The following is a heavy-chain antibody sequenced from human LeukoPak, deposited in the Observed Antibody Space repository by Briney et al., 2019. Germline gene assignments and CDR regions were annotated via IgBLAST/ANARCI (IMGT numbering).Heavy chain of an antibody. J-gene: IGHJ6*03. D-gene: IGHD3-22*01. V-gene: IGHV1-69*05. CDR2: IIPIFGTA. Sequence: SVKVSYKASGGTFSSYAISWVRQARGQGLEWTGGIIPIFGTANYAQKFQGRVTITTDESTSTAYMELSSLRSEDTAVYYCARSVYYDSSSGYYYYYMDVWGKGTTVTVSS. CDR1: GGTFSSYA. CDR3: ARSVYYDSSSGYYYYYMDV.